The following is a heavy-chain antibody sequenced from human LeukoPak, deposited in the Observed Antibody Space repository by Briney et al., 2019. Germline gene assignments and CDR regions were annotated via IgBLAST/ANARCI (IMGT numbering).Heavy chain of an antibody. CDR1: GYTFTGYF. CDR2: VNPNSGGT. V-gene: IGHV1-2*02. CDR3: ARALMFTPFLFDF. Sequence: ASVKVSCKASGYTFTGYFMHWVRQAPGQGLEWMGSVNPNSGGTDYAQKFQGRVTMSRDTSISTAYMELSSLRSDDTAVYYCARALMFTPFLFDFWGPGTLVTVSS. D-gene: IGHD3-16*01. J-gene: IGHJ4*02.